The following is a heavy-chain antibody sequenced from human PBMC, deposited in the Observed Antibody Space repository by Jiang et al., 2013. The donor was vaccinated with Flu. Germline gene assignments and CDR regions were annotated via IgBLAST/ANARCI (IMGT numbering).Heavy chain of an antibody. D-gene: IGHD2-8*01. CDR2: IYYSGST. CDR1: GASMSGHY. CDR3: ARESGSCTINNCLNW. V-gene: IGHV4-59*11. J-gene: IGHJ5*01. Sequence: GSGLVKPSETLSLTCTVSGASMSGHYWSWIRQPPGKGLEWIGYIYYSGSTKYNSSLKSRVTISVDTSKNQFSLKLSSVTAADTAVYYCARESGSCTINNCLNW.